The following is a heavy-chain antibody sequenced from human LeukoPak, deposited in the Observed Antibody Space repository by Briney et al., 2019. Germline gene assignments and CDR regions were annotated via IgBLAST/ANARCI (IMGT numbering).Heavy chain of an antibody. J-gene: IGHJ4*02. CDR3: AKRGCSSGWYGLGPDY. CDR2: ISGSGGST. D-gene: IGHD6-19*01. Sequence: GGSLRLSCAASGFTFSSYAMSWVRQAPGKGLEWVSAISGSGGSTYYADSVKGRFTISRDNSKNTLYLQMNSLRAEDTAVYYCAKRGCSSGWYGLGPDYWGQGTLVTVSS. V-gene: IGHV3-23*01. CDR1: GFTFSSYA.